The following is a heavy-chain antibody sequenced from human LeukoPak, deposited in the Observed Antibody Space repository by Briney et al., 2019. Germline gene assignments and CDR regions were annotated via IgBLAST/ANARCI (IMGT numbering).Heavy chain of an antibody. D-gene: IGHD6-6*01. CDR3: ARTGSSSSQDWFDP. J-gene: IGHJ5*02. Sequence: ASVKVSCKASGYTFTSYGISWVRQAPGQGLEWMGWISAYNGNTNYAQKLQGRVTMTTDTSTGTAYMELRSLRSDDTAVYYCARTGSSSSQDWFDPWGQGTLVTVSS. V-gene: IGHV1-18*01. CDR1: GYTFTSYG. CDR2: ISAYNGNT.